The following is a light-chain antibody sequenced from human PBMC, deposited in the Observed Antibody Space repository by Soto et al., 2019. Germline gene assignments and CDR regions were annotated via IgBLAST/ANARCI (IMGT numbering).Light chain of an antibody. CDR3: QQRSNWPPDT. J-gene: IGKJ2*01. V-gene: IGKV3-11*01. Sequence: EIVLTQSPATLSLSPGERATLSCSASQSVSSYLAWYQQKPGQAPRLLIYDAYNRATDIPARLSGNGSRTDFTLSSSSIEPEDCAVYYCQQRSNWPPDTFGQGTKLEIK. CDR2: DAY. CDR1: QSVSSY.